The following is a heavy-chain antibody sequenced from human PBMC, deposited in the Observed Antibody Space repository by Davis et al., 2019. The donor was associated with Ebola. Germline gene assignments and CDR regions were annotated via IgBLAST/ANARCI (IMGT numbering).Heavy chain of an antibody. J-gene: IGHJ4*02. CDR1: GGSFSGYY. CDR3: ARWNSIIFDY. D-gene: IGHD1-7*01. Sequence: PSETLSLTCAVYGGSFSGYYWSWIRQPPGKGLEWIGSIYYSGSTYYNPSLKSRVTISVDTSKNQFSLKLSSVTAADTAVYYCARWNSIIFDYWGQGTLVTVSS. CDR2: IYYSGST. V-gene: IGHV4-34*01.